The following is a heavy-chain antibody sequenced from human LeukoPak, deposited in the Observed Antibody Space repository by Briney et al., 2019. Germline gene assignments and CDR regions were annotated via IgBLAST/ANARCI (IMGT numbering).Heavy chain of an antibody. Sequence: ASVKVSCKASGYTFTSYGISWVRQAPGQGLEWMGWISAYNGNTNYAQKLQGRVTMTTDTSTSTAYMELRSLRSDDTAVYYCTRGITMIEKDAFDIWGQGTMVTVSS. J-gene: IGHJ3*02. D-gene: IGHD3-22*01. CDR1: GYTFTSYG. CDR3: TRGITMIEKDAFDI. CDR2: ISAYNGNT. V-gene: IGHV1-18*01.